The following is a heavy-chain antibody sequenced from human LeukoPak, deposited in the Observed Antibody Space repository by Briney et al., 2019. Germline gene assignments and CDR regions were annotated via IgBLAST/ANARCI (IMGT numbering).Heavy chain of an antibody. CDR2: INHSGST. V-gene: IGHV4-34*01. Sequence: SETLSLTCAVYGGSFSGYYWSWIRQPPGKGLEWIGEINHSGSTNYNPSPKSRVTISVDTSKNQFSLKLSSVTAADTAVYYCARDRRGYCSGGSCYKGSYYYYGMDVWGQGTTVTVSS. D-gene: IGHD2-15*01. CDR3: ARDRRGYCSGGSCYKGSYYYYGMDV. CDR1: GGSFSGYY. J-gene: IGHJ6*02.